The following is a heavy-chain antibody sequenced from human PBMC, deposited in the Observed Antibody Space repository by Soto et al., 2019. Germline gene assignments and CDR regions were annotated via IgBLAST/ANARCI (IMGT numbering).Heavy chain of an antibody. V-gene: IGHV1-69*13. D-gene: IGHD5-18*01. J-gene: IGHJ4*01. CDR3: ARDSTAMIMGSFDY. Sequence: ASVKVSCKASEDTFRNYAVSWVRQAPGQGLEWMGGIIPMFGTPNYAQKFQERITIIADEGTSTVYMELSSLTSEDTAVYYCARDSTAMIMGSFDYWGQGTLVTVSS. CDR1: EDTFRNYA. CDR2: IIPMFGTP.